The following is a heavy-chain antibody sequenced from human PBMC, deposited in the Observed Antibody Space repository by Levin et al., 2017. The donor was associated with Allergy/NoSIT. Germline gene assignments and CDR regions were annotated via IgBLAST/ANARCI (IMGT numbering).Heavy chain of an antibody. Sequence: GGSLRLSCAASGFTFSSYWMSWVRQAPGKGLEWVANIKQDGTEKYYVDSVRGRFTVSKDNAKNPVYLQMSSLRVEDTAMYYCARNWRSAFDIWGQGTVVTVSS. CDR3: ARNWRSAFDI. V-gene: IGHV3-7*04. CDR1: GFTFSSYW. J-gene: IGHJ3*02. CDR2: IKQDGTEK.